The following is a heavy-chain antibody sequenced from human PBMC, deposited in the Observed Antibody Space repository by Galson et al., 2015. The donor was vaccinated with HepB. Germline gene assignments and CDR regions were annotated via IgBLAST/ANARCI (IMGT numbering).Heavy chain of an antibody. CDR3: AREVRERITMIVVAGPVYFDY. Sequence: SVKVSCKASGYTFTSYGISWVRQAPGQGLEWMGWISAYNGNTNYAQKLQGRVTMTTDTSTSTAYMELRSLRSDDTAVYYCAREVRERITMIVVAGPVYFDYWGQGTLVTVSS. CDR1: GYTFTSYG. D-gene: IGHD3-22*01. V-gene: IGHV1-18*04. J-gene: IGHJ4*02. CDR2: ISAYNGNT.